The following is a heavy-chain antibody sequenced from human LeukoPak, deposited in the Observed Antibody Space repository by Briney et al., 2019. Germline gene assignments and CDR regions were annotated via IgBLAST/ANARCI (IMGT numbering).Heavy chain of an antibody. Sequence: AGVTLTCSCAASAFTFCSYSMNWLAHAPGKGLVWGSSISSSSSSYIYYAVSVKGRFTTSRENAKNSLYLQMTSLRGEDTAVYYCASKKLTWRPFDIWGQGTMVTVSP. J-gene: IGHJ3*02. CDR3: ASKKLTWRPFDI. CDR1: AFTFCSYS. CDR2: ISSSSSSYI. D-gene: IGHD5-12*01. V-gene: IGHV3-21*01.